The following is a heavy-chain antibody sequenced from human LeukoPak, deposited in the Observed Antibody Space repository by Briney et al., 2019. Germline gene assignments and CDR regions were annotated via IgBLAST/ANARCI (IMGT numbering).Heavy chain of an antibody. CDR3: ARHVMITFGGVIAGSAFDI. D-gene: IGHD3-16*02. V-gene: IGHV4-30-2*01. J-gene: IGHJ3*02. CDR1: GGSISSGGYS. Sequence: SETLSFTCAVSGGSISSGGYSWSWIRQPPGKGLKWIGYIYHSGSTYYNPSLKSRVTISVDRSKNQFFLKLSSVTAADTAVYSCARHVMITFGGVIAGSAFDIWGQGTMVTVSS. CDR2: IYHSGST.